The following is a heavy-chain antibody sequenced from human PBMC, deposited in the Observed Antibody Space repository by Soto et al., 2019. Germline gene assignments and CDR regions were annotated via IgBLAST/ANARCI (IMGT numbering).Heavy chain of an antibody. D-gene: IGHD6-13*01. CDR2: IIPIFGRA. CDR3: AGLSRGEAAAGSYYFDY. Sequence: QVQLVQSGAEVKKPGSSVKVSCKASGGTFSSYAISWVRQAPGQGLEWMGGIIPIFGRANYAQKFQGRVTITADESTRKAYMELSSLGSENTAVYYCAGLSRGEAAAGSYYFDYWGQGTLVTVSS. CDR1: GGTFSSYA. V-gene: IGHV1-69*01. J-gene: IGHJ4*02.